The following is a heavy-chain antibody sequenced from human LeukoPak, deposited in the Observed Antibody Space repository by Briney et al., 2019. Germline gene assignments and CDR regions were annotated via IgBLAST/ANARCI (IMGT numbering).Heavy chain of an antibody. V-gene: IGHV4-59*05. CDR1: GGSISSYY. Sequence: SETLSLTCTVSGGSISSYYWSWIRQPPGKGLEWIGSIYYSGSTYYNPSLKSRVTISVDTSKNQFSLKLSSVTAADTAVYYCARLSAFDIWGQGTMVTVSS. CDR3: ARLSAFDI. CDR2: IYYSGST. D-gene: IGHD4/OR15-4a*01. J-gene: IGHJ3*02.